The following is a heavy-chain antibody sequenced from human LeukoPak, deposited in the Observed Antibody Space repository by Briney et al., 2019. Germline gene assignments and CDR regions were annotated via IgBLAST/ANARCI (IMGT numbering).Heavy chain of an antibody. D-gene: IGHD5-18*01. J-gene: IGHJ4*02. CDR3: ARNHTHEGYGYYFDY. V-gene: IGHV4-39*01. Sequence: SETLSLTCSVSGDSISSSISYWGWIRQPPGKGLEWIGSIYYSGSTHYNPSLKSRVIISVDTSKNQFSLRLSSVTAADTAVYYCARNHTHEGYGYYFDYWGQGTLITVSS. CDR1: GDSISSSISY. CDR2: IYYSGST.